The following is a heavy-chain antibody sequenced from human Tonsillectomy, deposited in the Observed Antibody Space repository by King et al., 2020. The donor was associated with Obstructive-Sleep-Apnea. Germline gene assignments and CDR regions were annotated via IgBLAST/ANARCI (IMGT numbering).Heavy chain of an antibody. D-gene: IGHD2-15*01. J-gene: IGHJ5*02. V-gene: IGHV3-53*04. Sequence: VQLVESGGGLVQPGGSLRLSCAASGFIVRDNYMSWVRQAPGKGLEWVSVIYRSGNAYSADSVKGRFTISRHNSKNALFLQMNNLRVEDTAVYYCAREGAGSGREFDLWGQGTLVIVSS. CDR2: IYRSGNA. CDR3: AREGAGSGREFDL. CDR1: GFIVRDNY.